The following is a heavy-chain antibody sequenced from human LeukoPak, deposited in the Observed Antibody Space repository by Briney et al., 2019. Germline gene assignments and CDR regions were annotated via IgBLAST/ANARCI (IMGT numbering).Heavy chain of an antibody. J-gene: IGHJ4*02. CDR3: ATYLGSNVDYYFDS. Sequence: SETLSLTCTVSGGSIRGYYWSWIRQPPGKGLEWIGYIYHTGSTNYNPTLKSRVTISVDTSKNQYSLKPDSVTAADTAVYYCATYLGSNVDYYFDSWGQGTLVTVSS. CDR1: GGSIRGYY. CDR2: IYHTGST. V-gene: IGHV4-59*13. D-gene: IGHD4-17*01.